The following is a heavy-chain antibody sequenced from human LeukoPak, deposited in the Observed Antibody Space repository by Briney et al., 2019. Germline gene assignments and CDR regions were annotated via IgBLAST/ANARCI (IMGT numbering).Heavy chain of an antibody. D-gene: IGHD2-2*01. J-gene: IGHJ6*02. Sequence: PGRSLRLSCAASGLTFSSYGMHWVRQAPGKGLEWVGFIWYDGSHKYYADSVKGRFTISRDNSKNTLYLQMNSLRAEDTAVYYCARALGYCSSTSCPHPRYGMDVWGQGTTVTVSS. CDR3: ARALGYCSSTSCPHPRYGMDV. V-gene: IGHV3-33*01. CDR2: IWYDGSHK. CDR1: GLTFSSYG.